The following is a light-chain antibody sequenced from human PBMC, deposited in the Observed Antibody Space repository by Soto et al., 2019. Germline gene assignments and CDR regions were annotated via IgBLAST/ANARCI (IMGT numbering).Light chain of an antibody. J-gene: IGLJ1*01. CDR1: SSDVGAYNF. Sequence: QSALTQPASVSGSPGQSITISCTGTSSDVGAYNFVSWHQQHPGKAPKLMIYNVYDRPSGISDRFSGSKSGNTASLTISGLQIEDEADYYCSSFTSSVTYVFGTGTKVTVL. CDR2: NVY. CDR3: SSFTSSVTYV. V-gene: IGLV2-14*03.